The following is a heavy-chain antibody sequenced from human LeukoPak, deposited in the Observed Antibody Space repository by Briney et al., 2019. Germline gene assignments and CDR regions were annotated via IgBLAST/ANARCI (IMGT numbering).Heavy chain of an antibody. CDR2: INPNSGGT. D-gene: IGHD1-26*01. CDR3: ARSKAWELPNAFDI. Sequence: GASVKVSCKASGYTFTAYYIHWVRQAPGQGLEWMGRINPNSGGTNYAQKFQGRVTMTRDTSISTAYMELSRLRSDDTAVYYCARSKAWELPNAFDIWGQGTMVTVSS. J-gene: IGHJ3*02. CDR1: GYTFTAYY. V-gene: IGHV1-2*06.